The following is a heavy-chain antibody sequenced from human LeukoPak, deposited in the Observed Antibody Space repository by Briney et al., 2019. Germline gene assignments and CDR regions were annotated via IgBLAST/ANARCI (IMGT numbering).Heavy chain of an antibody. CDR3: ARASYVGAPITLGD. CDR2: IYYTGIT. Sequence: SETLSLTCTVSGGSISNGYYYWNWIRQPPGKGLEWFGYIYYTGITSYDPSLKSRVIISEDTSKNQFSLKLTSVTTADTAVYYCARASYVGAPITLGDWGQGNLVTVSS. D-gene: IGHD1-26*01. CDR1: GGSISNGYYY. V-gene: IGHV4-30-4*01. J-gene: IGHJ4*02.